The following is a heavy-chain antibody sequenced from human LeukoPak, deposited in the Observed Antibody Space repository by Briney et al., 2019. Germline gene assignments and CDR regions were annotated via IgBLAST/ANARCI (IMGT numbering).Heavy chain of an antibody. J-gene: IGHJ6*03. V-gene: IGHV3-23*01. D-gene: IGHD2/OR15-2a*01. CDR3: GRSRRINASLYYYMDV. CDR1: GFTFSSYA. Sequence: GGSLRLSCAASGFTFSSYAITWVRQAPGKGLEWVSSIRSTGDSTFYADSVKGRFTISRDNSKNTVYLLMNSLRNEDTAVYYCGRSRRINASLYYYMDVWGKGNTVTISS. CDR2: IRSTGDST.